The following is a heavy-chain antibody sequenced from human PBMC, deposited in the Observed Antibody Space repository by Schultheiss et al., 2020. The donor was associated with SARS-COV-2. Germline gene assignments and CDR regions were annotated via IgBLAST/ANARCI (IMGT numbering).Heavy chain of an antibody. V-gene: IGHV4-59*12. D-gene: IGHD1-26*01. CDR1: GGSISSYY. CDR3: ASSDSGSSSGWFDP. Sequence: SETLSLTCTVSGGSISSYYWSWIRQPPGKGLEWIGYIYYSGSTYYNPSLKSRVTISVDTSKNQFSLKLSSVTAADTAVYYCASSDSGSSSGWFDPWVQGTLVTVSS. J-gene: IGHJ5*02. CDR2: IYYSGST.